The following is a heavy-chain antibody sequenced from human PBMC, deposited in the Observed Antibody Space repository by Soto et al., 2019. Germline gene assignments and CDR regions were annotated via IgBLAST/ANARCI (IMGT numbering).Heavy chain of an antibody. V-gene: IGHV3-30*18. CDR2: IHHDGGDH. CDR3: VKDRNGNWAFDH. J-gene: IGHJ4*02. CDR1: GFTFSDYV. Sequence: QVQLVESGGAVVQPGRSLRLSCAASGFTFSDYVMHWVRQAPGKGLEWVATIHHDGGDHYYADSVKGRFTISRDNSKNTLYLQMNSLRAEDTAVYNCVKDRNGNWAFDHWGQGILVTVSS. D-gene: IGHD1-1*01.